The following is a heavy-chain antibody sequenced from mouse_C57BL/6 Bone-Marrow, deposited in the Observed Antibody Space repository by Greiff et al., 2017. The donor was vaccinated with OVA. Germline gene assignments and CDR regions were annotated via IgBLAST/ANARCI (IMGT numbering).Heavy chain of an antibody. CDR2: IYPGSGST. Sequence: QVQLQQPGAELVKPGASVKMSCKASGYTFTSYWITWVKRRPGQGLVWIGDIYPGSGSTNYNETFKSKATLTVDTSSNNAYMQLSSLTSEDSAVYYCARGGGPAWFAYWGQGTLVTVSA. CDR3: ARGGGPAWFAY. CDR1: GYTFTSYW. J-gene: IGHJ3*01. V-gene: IGHV1-55*01.